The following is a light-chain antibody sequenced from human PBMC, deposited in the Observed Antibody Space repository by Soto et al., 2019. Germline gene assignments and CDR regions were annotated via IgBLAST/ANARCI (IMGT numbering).Light chain of an antibody. CDR3: QQRVSCRPT. CDR1: QGIRNY. Sequence: DIQLTQSPSFLSASVGDRVTITCRASQGIRNYLAWYQQKPGKAPNLLLYVASTLQSGVPSRFSGSGSGTEFTLTISSLQPEDLATYYFQQRVSCRPTFCQGTRRESK. V-gene: IGKV1-9*01. CDR2: VAS. J-gene: IGKJ5*01.